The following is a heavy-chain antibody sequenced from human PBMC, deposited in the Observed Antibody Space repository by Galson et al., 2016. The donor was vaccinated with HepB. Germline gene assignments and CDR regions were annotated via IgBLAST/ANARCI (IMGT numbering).Heavy chain of an antibody. J-gene: IGHJ6*02. CDR2: INAANGNT. D-gene: IGHD3-10*01. CDR1: GYTFTNYA. Sequence: SVKVSCKASGYTFTNYAMHWVRQAPGQRLEWMGWINAANGNTKYSQNFQGRVTITRGTSATTAYMELSSLRSEDTAVYYCAKNAVRGINAYYYGMDVRGQGTPVTVSS. CDR3: AKNAVRGINAYYYGMDV. V-gene: IGHV1-3*01.